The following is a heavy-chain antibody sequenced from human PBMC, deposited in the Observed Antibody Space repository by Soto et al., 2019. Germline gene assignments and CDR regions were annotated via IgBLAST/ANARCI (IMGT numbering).Heavy chain of an antibody. CDR3: ASSCSSTSCYVLGAFDI. CDR1: GFTFSDYY. D-gene: IGHD2-2*01. J-gene: IGHJ3*02. V-gene: IGHV3-11*01. Sequence: QVQLVESGGGLVKPGGSLRLSCAASGFTFSDYYMSWIRQAPGKGLEWVSYISSSGSTIYYADSVKGQFTISRDNAKNSLYLQMNSLRAEDTAVYYCASSCSSTSCYVLGAFDIWGQGTMVTVSS. CDR2: ISSSGSTI.